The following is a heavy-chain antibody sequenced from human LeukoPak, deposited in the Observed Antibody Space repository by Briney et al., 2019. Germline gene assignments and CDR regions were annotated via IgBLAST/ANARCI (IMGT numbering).Heavy chain of an antibody. Sequence: PGGSLRLSCAASGFTFSSYAMSWVRQAPGKGLEWVSAISGSGGSTYYADSVKGRFAISRDNSKNTLYLQMNSLRAEDTAVYYCAKAPSMIVEENDYWGQGTLVTVSS. D-gene: IGHD3-22*01. CDR1: GFTFSSYA. V-gene: IGHV3-23*01. CDR2: ISGSGGST. CDR3: AKAPSMIVEENDY. J-gene: IGHJ4*02.